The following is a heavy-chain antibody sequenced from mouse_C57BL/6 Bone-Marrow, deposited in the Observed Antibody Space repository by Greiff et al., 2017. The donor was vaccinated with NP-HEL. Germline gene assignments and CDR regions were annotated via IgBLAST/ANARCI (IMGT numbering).Heavy chain of an antibody. J-gene: IGHJ1*03. D-gene: IGHD1-1*01. CDR3: ARKEYGSSYDWYFDV. Sequence: EVKLMESGPELVKPGASVKISCKASGYSFTDYNMNWVKQSNGKSLEWIGVINPNYGTTSYNQKFKGKATLTVDQSSSTAYMQLNSLTSEDSAVYYCARKEYGSSYDWYFDVWGTGTTVTVSS. CDR1: GYSFTDYN. V-gene: IGHV1-39*01. CDR2: INPNYGTT.